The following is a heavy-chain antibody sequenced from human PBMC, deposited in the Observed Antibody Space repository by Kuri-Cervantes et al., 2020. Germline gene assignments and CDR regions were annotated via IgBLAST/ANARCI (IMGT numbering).Heavy chain of an antibody. CDR2: INHSGST. V-gene: IGHV4-34*01. J-gene: IGHJ6*03. CDR3: ARAPYDFWSGYYPYYYYMDV. D-gene: IGHD3-3*01. CDR1: GGSFSSYY. Sequence: SETLSLSCAVYGGSFSSYYWSWIRQPPGKGLEWIEEINHSGSTNYNPSLKSRVTISVDTSKNQFSLKLSSVTAADTAVYYCARAPYDFWSGYYPYYYYMDVWGKGTTVTVSS.